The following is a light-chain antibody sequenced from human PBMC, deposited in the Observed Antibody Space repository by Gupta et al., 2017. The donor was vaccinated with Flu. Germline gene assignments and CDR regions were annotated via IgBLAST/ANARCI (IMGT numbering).Light chain of an antibody. CDR1: QSLNSY. CDR2: AAS. CDR3: QQSYSAVYT. Sequence: GDRVTITCRASQSLNSYLNWYQQKPGKAPKLLIYAASSLQSGVPSRFSGSGSGTDVTLTISSLQPEDFATYYCQQSYSAVYTFGQGTKLEI. V-gene: IGKV1-39*01. J-gene: IGKJ2*01.